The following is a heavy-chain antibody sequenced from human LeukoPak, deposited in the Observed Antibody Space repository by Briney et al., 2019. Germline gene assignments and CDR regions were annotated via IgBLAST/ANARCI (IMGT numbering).Heavy chain of an antibody. J-gene: IGHJ4*02. CDR1: GYTFTRYN. V-gene: IGHV1-2*02. CDR3: ARALGMAVAGSAGY. D-gene: IGHD6-19*01. CDR2: INPNTGGT. Sequence: GASVKVSCKASGYTFTRYNIHWVRQAPGQGLEWMGWINPNTGGTTFAQKFQGRVTMTRDTSISTAYMELSSLRSDDTAVYYCARALGMAVAGSAGYWGQGTLVTVSS.